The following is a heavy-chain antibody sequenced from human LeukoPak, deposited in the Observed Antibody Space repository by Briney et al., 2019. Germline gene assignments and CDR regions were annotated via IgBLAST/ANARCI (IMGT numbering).Heavy chain of an antibody. CDR1: GFTFSTYD. Sequence: GGSLRLSCAASGFTFSTYDMHWVRQATGKCLEWVSAIGTAGDTYYPGSVKGRFTISRENAKNSLYLQMNSLRAEDTAVYYCAKAPRHIVVVVAATQRDYWGQGTLVTVSS. J-gene: IGHJ4*02. V-gene: IGHV3-13*01. CDR3: AKAPRHIVVVVAATQRDY. CDR2: IGTAGDT. D-gene: IGHD2-15*01.